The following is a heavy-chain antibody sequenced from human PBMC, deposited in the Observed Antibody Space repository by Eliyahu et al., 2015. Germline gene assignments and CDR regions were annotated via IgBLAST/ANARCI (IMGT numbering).Heavy chain of an antibody. CDR1: XGSXSSGXYY. D-gene: IGHD1-26*01. CDR3: ARDGRWDFYYFDY. CDR2: FYXSGRG. Sequence: QLQLQXSGXGLVKPSETLXLTCTXSXGSXSSGXYYWGWXRQPPGKGLEWIGSFYXSGRGYYNPSLKSRVTISVDTSKNQFSLKLSSVTAADTAVYYCARDGRWDFYYFDYWGQGTLVTVSS. V-gene: IGHV4-39*07. J-gene: IGHJ4*02.